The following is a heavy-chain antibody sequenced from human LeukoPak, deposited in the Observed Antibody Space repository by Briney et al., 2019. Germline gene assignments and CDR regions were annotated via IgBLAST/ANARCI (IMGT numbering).Heavy chain of an antibody. CDR1: GFTVSRNY. J-gene: IGHJ4*02. V-gene: IGHV3-53*01. CDR3: AGTIVGKWAIDY. D-gene: IGHD3-22*01. Sequence: GGSLRLSCAASGFTVSRNYMTWVRQAPGKGLEWVSVIYSGGSTYYADSVKGRFTISRDNSKNTLYLQMNSLRAEDTAVYYCAGTIVGKWAIDYWGQGTLVTASP. CDR2: IYSGGST.